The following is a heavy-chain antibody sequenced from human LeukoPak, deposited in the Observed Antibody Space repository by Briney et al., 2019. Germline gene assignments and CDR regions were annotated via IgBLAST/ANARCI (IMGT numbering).Heavy chain of an antibody. CDR3: ARGTGVLAFDI. Sequence: SSETLSLTCAVSGGSISSGGYSWSWIRQPPGKGLEWIGYIYHSGSTYYNPSLKSRVTISVDRSKNQFSLKLSSVTAAVTAVYYCARGTGVLAFDIWGQGTMVTVSS. CDR2: IYHSGST. CDR1: GGSISSGGYS. J-gene: IGHJ3*02. D-gene: IGHD7-27*01. V-gene: IGHV4-30-2*01.